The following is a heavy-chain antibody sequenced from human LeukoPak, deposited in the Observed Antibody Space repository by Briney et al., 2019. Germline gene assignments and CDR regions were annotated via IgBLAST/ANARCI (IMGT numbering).Heavy chain of an antibody. CDR3: ARRPYSSGWYSDWYFDL. J-gene: IGHJ2*01. V-gene: IGHV4-39*01. CDR1: GGSISSSSYY. Sequence: SETLSLTCTVSGGSISSSSYYWGWIRQPPGKGLEWIGSIYYSGSTYYNPSLKSRVTISVDTSKNQFSLKLSSVTAADTAVYYCARRPYSSGWYSDWYFDLWGRGTLVTVPS. CDR2: IYYSGST. D-gene: IGHD6-19*01.